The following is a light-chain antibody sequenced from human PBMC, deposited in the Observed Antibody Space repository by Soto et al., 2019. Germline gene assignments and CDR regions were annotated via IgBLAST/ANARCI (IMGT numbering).Light chain of an antibody. CDR2: RAS. V-gene: IGKV3-15*01. CDR3: QQYKNWPPIT. Sequence: PGERAKLSCRASQSIRTFLAWYQHRPGQAPRLLIYRASTMATGIPARFSGSGSGTEFTLTISSLQSEDFAVYYGQQYKNWPPITFCQGTRLEIK. CDR1: QSIRTF. J-gene: IGKJ5*01.